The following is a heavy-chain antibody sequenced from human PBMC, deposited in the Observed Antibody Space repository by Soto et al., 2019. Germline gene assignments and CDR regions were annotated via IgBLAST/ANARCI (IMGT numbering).Heavy chain of an antibody. CDR2: IYHSGST. Sequence: SETLSLTCAVSGGSISSSNWGSWVRQPPRKGLEWIGEIYHSGSTNYNPSLKSRVTISVDTSENQFSLKLSSVTAADTAVYFCARGFPISAYSSSWYGMDVWGQGTTVTVSS. CDR1: GGSISSSNW. J-gene: IGHJ6*02. V-gene: IGHV4-4*02. CDR3: ARGFPISAYSSSWYGMDV. D-gene: IGHD6-13*01.